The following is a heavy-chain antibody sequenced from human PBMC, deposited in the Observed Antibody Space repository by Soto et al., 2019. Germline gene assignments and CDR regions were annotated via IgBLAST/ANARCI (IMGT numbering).Heavy chain of an antibody. CDR2: ISSSSSTI. CDR1: GFTFSSYS. J-gene: IGHJ6*02. V-gene: IGHV3-48*02. Sequence: GGSLRLSCAASGFTFSSYSMNWVRQAPGKGLEWVSYISSSSSTIYYADSVKGRFTISRDNAKNSLYLQMNSLRDEDTAVYYCARDPGDFWSGYSGGMDVWGQGTTVTVSS. CDR3: ARDPGDFWSGYSGGMDV. D-gene: IGHD3-3*01.